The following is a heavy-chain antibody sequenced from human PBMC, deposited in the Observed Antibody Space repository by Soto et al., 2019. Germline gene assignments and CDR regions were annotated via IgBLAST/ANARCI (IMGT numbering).Heavy chain of an antibody. CDR3: ARETMVRGVIITYYFDY. CDR1: GYTFTSYY. J-gene: IGHJ4*02. CDR2: INPSGGST. D-gene: IGHD3-10*01. Sequence: ASVKVSCKASGYTFTSYYMHWVRQAPGQGLEWMGIINPSGGSTSYAQKFQGRVTMTRDTSTSTVYMELSSLRSEDTAVYYCARETMVRGVIITYYFDYWGQGTLVTVSS. V-gene: IGHV1-46*03.